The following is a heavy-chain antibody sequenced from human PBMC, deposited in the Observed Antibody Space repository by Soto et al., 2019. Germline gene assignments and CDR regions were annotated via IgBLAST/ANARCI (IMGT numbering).Heavy chain of an antibody. Sequence: SETLSLTCTVSGGPISNYYWNWIRQPPGKGLEWIGSNYYSGNTNYNPSLKGRVTTSLDTSKNQFSLTLSSVTAADTAVYYCARRPQFRRCGDFYYNGMDVWGQGTTVTVSS. J-gene: IGHJ6*02. V-gene: IGHV4-59*08. CDR1: GGPISNYY. D-gene: IGHD2-21*01. CDR3: ARRPQFRRCGDFYYNGMDV. CDR2: NYYSGNT.